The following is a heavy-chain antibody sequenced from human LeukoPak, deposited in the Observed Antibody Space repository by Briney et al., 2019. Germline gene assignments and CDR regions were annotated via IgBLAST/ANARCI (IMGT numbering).Heavy chain of an antibody. CDR2: IHSSGST. V-gene: IGHV4-4*07. D-gene: IGHD6-19*01. Sequence: PSETLSLTCTVSGGSIGNYHWRWIRQPAGKGLEWIAQIHSSGSTNYNPPLKSRVGMSIDTTEDQVSLTIRSVTAADTAFYYCARRDITSGWSFDYWGQGILVTVSS. J-gene: IGHJ4*02. CDR1: GGSIGNYH. CDR3: ARRDITSGWSFDY.